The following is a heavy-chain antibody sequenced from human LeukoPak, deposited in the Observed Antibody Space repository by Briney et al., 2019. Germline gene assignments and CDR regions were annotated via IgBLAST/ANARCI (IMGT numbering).Heavy chain of an antibody. CDR3: ARENYYGSGSYYNPSGYYGMDV. V-gene: IGHV4-59*05. J-gene: IGHJ6*02. CDR2: IYYSGST. Sequence: PSETLSLTCTVSGGSISSYYWSWIRQPPGKGLEWIGSIYYSGSTYYNPSLKSRVTISVDTSKNQFSLKLSSVTAADTAVYYCARENYYGSGSYYNPSGYYGMDVWGQGTTVTVSS. CDR1: GGSISSYY. D-gene: IGHD3-10*01.